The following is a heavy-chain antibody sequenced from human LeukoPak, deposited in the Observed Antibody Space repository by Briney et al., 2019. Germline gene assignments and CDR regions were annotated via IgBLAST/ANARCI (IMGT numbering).Heavy chain of an antibody. CDR3: ARDRIGMAAMYNWFDP. CDR1: GGSISTGDYY. V-gene: IGHV4-61*02. D-gene: IGHD6-19*01. Sequence: SETLSLTCTVSGGSISTGDYYWSWIRQPAGKGLEWIGRIYPTGITNYSPSLKNRVTISVDTSKNQFSLKLSSVTAADTAVYFCARDRIGMAAMYNWFDPWGQGILVTVSS. CDR2: IYPTGIT. J-gene: IGHJ5*02.